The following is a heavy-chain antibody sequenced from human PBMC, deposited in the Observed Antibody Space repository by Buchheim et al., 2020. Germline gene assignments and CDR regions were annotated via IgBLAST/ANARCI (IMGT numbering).Heavy chain of an antibody. CDR2: INHSGST. CDR3: ARSKRITIFWWFDP. D-gene: IGHD3-9*01. CDR1: GGSFSGYY. J-gene: IGHJ5*02. V-gene: IGHV4-34*01. Sequence: QVQLQQWGAGLLKPSETLSLTCAVYGGSFSGYYWSWIRQPPGKGLEWIGEINHSGSTNYNPSLKSGVTISVDTSKKQFYLKLSSVTAADTAVYYCARSKRITIFWWFDPWGQGTL.